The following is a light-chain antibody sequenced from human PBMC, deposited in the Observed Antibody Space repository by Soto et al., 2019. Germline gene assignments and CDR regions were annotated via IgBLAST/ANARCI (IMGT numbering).Light chain of an antibody. V-gene: IGKV1-5*03. CDR2: KAS. CDR3: QQYYSYPYT. J-gene: IGKJ2*01. CDR1: QSISSW. Sequence: DIQMTQSPSTLSASVGDRVTITCRASQSISSWLAWYQQKPGKAPKLLIYKASTLESGVPSRFSGSASGTEFTLTISSLQPDDFATYYCQQYYSYPYTFGQGTRLELK.